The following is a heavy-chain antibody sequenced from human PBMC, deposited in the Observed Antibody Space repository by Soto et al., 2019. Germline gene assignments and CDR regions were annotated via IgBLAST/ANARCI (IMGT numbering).Heavy chain of an antibody. D-gene: IGHD6-13*01. CDR3: TKPGRIAAAGTRHPDFQH. V-gene: IGHV3-9*01. Sequence: PGGSLRLSCAAPGFTFDDYAMHWVRQTPEKGLEWVSGISWTGDSVDYADSVKGRFTISRDNAKNSLYLLMNSLRAEDTALYYCTKPGRIAAAGTRHPDFQHWGPGTLVTVSS. CDR1: GFTFDDYA. CDR2: ISWTGDSV. J-gene: IGHJ1*01.